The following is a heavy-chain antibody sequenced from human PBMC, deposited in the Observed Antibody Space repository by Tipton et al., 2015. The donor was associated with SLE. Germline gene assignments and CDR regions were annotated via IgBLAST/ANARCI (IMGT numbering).Heavy chain of an antibody. J-gene: IGHJ3*02. D-gene: IGHD3-10*01. Sequence: QLVQSGAEVKKSGESLKISCKGSGYSFTSYWIGWVCQMPGKGLEWMGIIYPGDSDTRYSPSFQGQVTISADKSISTAYLQWSSLKASDTAMYYCARRSIIRGVNDAFDIWGQGTMVTVSS. V-gene: IGHV5-51*03. CDR3: ARRSIIRGVNDAFDI. CDR2: IYPGDSDT. CDR1: GYSFTSYW.